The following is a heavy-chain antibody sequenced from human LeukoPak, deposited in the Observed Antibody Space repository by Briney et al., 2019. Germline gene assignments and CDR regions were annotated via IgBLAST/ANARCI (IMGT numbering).Heavy chain of an antibody. CDR2: IKQDGSEK. Sequence: PGGSLRLSCAASGFTFSSYWMSWVRQAPGKGLGWVANIKQDGSEKYYVDSVKGRFTISRDNAKNSLYLQMNSLRAEDTAVYYCARGVAAAAPLPYYYYMDVWGKGTTVTVSS. CDR3: ARGVAAAAPLPYYYYMDV. CDR1: GFTFSSYW. D-gene: IGHD6-13*01. V-gene: IGHV3-7*01. J-gene: IGHJ6*03.